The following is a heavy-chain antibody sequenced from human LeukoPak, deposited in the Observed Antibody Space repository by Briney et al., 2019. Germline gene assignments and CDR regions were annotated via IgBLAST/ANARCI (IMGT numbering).Heavy chain of an antibody. CDR1: GFTFSDHY. D-gene: IGHD3-10*01. CDR3: TTHGSRNLINLFDY. CDR2: TRNKANSYTT. V-gene: IGHV3-72*01. J-gene: IGHJ4*02. Sequence: GGSLRLSFAASGFTFSDHYMDRVRQAPGKGLEWVGRTRNKANSYTTEYAASVAGRFTISRDDSKNSLYLQMNSLKTEDTAVYYCTTHGSRNLINLFDYWGQGTLVTVSS.